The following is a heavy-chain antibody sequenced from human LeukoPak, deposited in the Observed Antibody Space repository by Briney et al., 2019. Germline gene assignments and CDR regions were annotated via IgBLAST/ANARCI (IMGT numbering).Heavy chain of an antibody. J-gene: IGHJ4*02. CDR1: GYTFTSYD. D-gene: IGHD6-13*01. V-gene: IGHV1-8*01. CDR2: MNPNSGNT. CDR3: ARNIAAAGLDDY. Sequence: ASVKVSCKASGYTFTSYDINWVRQATGQGLEWMGWMNPNSGNTGYAQKFQGRVTMTRNTSISTAYMELSSLRSEDTAVYYCARNIAAAGLDDYWGQGTLVTVSS.